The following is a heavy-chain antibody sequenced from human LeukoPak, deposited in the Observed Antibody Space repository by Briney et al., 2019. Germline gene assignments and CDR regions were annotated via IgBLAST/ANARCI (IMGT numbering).Heavy chain of an antibody. V-gene: IGHV5-51*01. D-gene: IGHD4-23*01. CDR3: ARQTTVVTPGDY. J-gene: IGHJ4*02. CDR1: GYSFTSYW. CDR2: IYPSDSDT. Sequence: GESLEISCKGSGYSFTSYWIGWVRQMPGKGLEWMGIIYPSDSDTRYSPSFQGQVTISADKSISTAYLQWSSLKAPDTAMYYCARQTTVVTPGDYRGQGTLVTVSS.